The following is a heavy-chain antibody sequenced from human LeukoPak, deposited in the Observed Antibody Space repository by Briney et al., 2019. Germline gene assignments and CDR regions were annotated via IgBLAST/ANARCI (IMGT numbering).Heavy chain of an antibody. V-gene: IGHV4-30-4*01. CDR1: GGSISSGDYY. CDR3: ARGLIWIQLWFDY. D-gene: IGHD5-18*01. CDR2: IYHSGST. J-gene: IGHJ4*02. Sequence: SETLSLTCTVSGGSISSGDYYWNWIRQPPGKGLEWIGYIYHSGSTYYNPSLKSRVSISVDTSKNQFSLKLSSVTAADTAVYYCARGLIWIQLWFDYWGQGTLVTVSS.